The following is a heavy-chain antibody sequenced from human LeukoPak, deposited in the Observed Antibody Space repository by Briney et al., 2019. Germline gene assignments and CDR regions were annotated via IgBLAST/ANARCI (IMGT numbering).Heavy chain of an antibody. Sequence: GGSLRLSCAASGFTFSSYGMHWVRQAPGKGLEWVAVISYDGSNKYYADSVKGRFTISRDNSKNTLYLQMNSLRAEDTAVYYCAKDLVTMIVGDAFDIWGQGTMVTVSS. CDR3: AKDLVTMIVGDAFDI. J-gene: IGHJ3*02. D-gene: IGHD3-22*01. CDR2: ISYDGSNK. CDR1: GFTFSSYG. V-gene: IGHV3-30*18.